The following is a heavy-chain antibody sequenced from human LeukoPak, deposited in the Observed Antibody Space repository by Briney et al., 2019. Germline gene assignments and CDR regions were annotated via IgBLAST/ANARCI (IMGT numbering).Heavy chain of an antibody. CDR3: ASLGGSISKKYYYDSGGYYKRDY. J-gene: IGHJ4*02. CDR1: GGTFSSYA. D-gene: IGHD3-22*01. V-gene: IGHV1-69*04. CDR2: IIPNNGIA. Sequence: ASVKVSCKASGGTFSSYAISWVRQAPGQGLEWMGRIIPNNGIANYAQKFQGRVTITTDKSTSTAYMELSSLRSEDTAVYYCASLGGSISKKYYYDSGGYYKRDYWGQGTLVTVSS.